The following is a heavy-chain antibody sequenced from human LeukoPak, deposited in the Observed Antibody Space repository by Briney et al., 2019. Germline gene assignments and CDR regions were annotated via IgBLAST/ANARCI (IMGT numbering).Heavy chain of an antibody. Sequence: GGSLRLTSAASGFTFCSYSMNWVRQGPGKGLEWVSSISSSSSYIYYADSVKGRFTITRDNAKNSLYLQMNSLRAEDTAVYYCARERSSRYGAVDYFDFWGQGTLVTVSS. V-gene: IGHV3-21*01. CDR2: ISSSSSYI. CDR1: GFTFCSYS. D-gene: IGHD6-13*01. J-gene: IGHJ4*02. CDR3: ARERSSRYGAVDYFDF.